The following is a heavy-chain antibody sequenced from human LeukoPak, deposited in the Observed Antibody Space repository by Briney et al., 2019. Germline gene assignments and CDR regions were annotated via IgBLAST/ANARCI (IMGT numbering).Heavy chain of an antibody. CDR2: ISSSGSTI. D-gene: IGHD2-2*01. J-gene: IGHJ4*02. Sequence: AGGSLRLSCAASGFTFSDYYMSWIRQAPGKGLEWVSYISSSGSTIYYADSVKGRFTISRDNAKNSLYLQMNSLRAEDTAVYYCARAEAYRSFRSTSCPLDYWGQGTLVTVSS. CDR1: GFTFSDYY. CDR3: ARAEAYRSFRSTSCPLDY. V-gene: IGHV3-11*01.